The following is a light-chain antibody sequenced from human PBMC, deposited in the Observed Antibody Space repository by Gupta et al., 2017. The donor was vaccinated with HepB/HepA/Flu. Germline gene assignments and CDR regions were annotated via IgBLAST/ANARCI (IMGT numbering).Light chain of an antibody. V-gene: IGKV1-39*01. CDR3: QHTFNSSRM. J-gene: IGKJ1*01. Sequence: DIQMTQSPSSLSAFVGDTVTITCRASQNIDDFVNWYRQRPGKAPTLVVYAATKVQRGVPTRFIGGGSGTDFSLTISKLRPEDFATYYCQHTFNSSRMFGQGTAVEV. CDR2: AAT. CDR1: QNIDDF.